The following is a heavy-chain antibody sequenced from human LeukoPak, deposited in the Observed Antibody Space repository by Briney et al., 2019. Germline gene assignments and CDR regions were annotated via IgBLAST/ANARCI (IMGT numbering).Heavy chain of an antibody. J-gene: IGHJ4*02. D-gene: IGHD4-17*01. CDR3: ARRGYGDYLDY. CDR2: IYHSGST. CDR1: GYSISSGYY. V-gene: IGHV4-38-2*01. Sequence: PSETLSLTCAVSGYSISSGYYWGWIRQPPGKGLEWIGSIYHSGSTYSNPSLKSRVTISVDTSKNQFSLKLSSVTAADTAVYYCARRGYGDYLDYWGQGTLVTVSS.